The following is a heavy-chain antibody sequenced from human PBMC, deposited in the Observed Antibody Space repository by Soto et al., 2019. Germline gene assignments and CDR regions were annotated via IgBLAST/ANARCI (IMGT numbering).Heavy chain of an antibody. V-gene: IGHV1-69*04. J-gene: IGHJ2*01. CDR2: IIPILGVA. D-gene: IGHD1-26*01. CDR1: GYTLIMYY. CDR3: PRDRDSGSYYWYFDL. Sequence: SVKVSCKASGYTLIMYYIHWMRQAPGQGLEWMGRIIPILGVANYAQKFQGRVTITADKSTTTAYVELSSLRSEDTAVYYCPRDRDSGSYYWYFDLWGRGTLVPVSS.